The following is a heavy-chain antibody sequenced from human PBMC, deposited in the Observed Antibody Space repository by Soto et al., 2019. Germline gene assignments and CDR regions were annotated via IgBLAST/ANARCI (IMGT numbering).Heavy chain of an antibody. V-gene: IGHV4-59*08. CDR3: ARQGGVHSSGWDFDY. D-gene: IGHD6-19*01. CDR2: IYYSGST. CDR1: GGSISSYY. Sequence: SETLSLTCTVSGGSISSYYWSWIRQPPGKGLEWIGYIYYSGSTNHNPSLKSRVTISVDTSKNQFSLKLSSVTAADTAVYYCARQGGVHSSGWDFDYWGQGTLVTVSS. J-gene: IGHJ4*02.